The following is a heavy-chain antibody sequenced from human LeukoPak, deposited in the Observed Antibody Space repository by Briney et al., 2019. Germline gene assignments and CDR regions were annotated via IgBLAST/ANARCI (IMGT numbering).Heavy chain of an antibody. J-gene: IGHJ4*02. D-gene: IGHD5-18*01. Sequence: GGSLRLSCAASGFIFNNYAVHWVRQAPGKGLEYVSAIGGNGDTSYYADSVKGRFTISRDNSKNTVYLQMGSLRTEDMAVYYCATRHEYSYPYWGQGTLVTVSS. CDR3: ATRHEYSYPY. CDR2: IGGNGDTS. CDR1: GFIFNNYA. V-gene: IGHV3-64*02.